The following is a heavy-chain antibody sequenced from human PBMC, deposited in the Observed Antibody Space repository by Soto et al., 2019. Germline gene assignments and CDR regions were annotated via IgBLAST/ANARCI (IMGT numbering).Heavy chain of an antibody. CDR1: GFTFSNYA. Sequence: EVQLVESGEGLVQPGGSQRLSCAASGFTFSNYAMHWVRQAPGKGLEYVSAISDNGFSTYYGDSVRGRFIISRDNSKNTLYLQMGSLRPEDMAVYYCARGPSTVATWLDYWGQGTLVTVSS. CDR3: ARGPSTVATWLDY. D-gene: IGHD4-17*01. J-gene: IGHJ4*02. CDR2: ISDNGFST. V-gene: IGHV3-64*02.